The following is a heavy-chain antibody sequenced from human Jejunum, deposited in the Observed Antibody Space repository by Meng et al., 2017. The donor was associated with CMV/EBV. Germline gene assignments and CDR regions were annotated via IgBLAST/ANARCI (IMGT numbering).Heavy chain of an antibody. J-gene: IGHJ4*02. D-gene: IGHD3-22*01. CDR1: GDSINNHF. CDR2: ISSSGNT. CDR3: ARGESRGYYYFDY. V-gene: IGHV4-4*07. Sequence: QVHLQESGPGLVRPSETLSLTCSVSGDSINNHFWSGIRQPAGKKLEWIGRISSSGNTNYTPSFKSRVIMSLDTSNNQFFLKLTSVTAADTALYYCARGESRGYYYFDYWGQGILVTVSS.